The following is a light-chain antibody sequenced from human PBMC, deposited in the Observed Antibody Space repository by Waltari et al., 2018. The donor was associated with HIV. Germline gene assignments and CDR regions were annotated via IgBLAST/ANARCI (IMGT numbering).Light chain of an antibody. CDR3: CSYAGTYTYV. J-gene: IGLJ1*01. CDR1: SSAVGAYNS. Sequence: QSALTQPRSVSGSPGQSVTISCTWTSSAVGAYNSVSWYQQHPGKAPKLMIYDVSKWPSGVPDRFSGSKSGNTASLTISGLQAEDEADYYCCSYAGTYTYVFGTGTKVTVL. CDR2: DVS. V-gene: IGLV2-11*01.